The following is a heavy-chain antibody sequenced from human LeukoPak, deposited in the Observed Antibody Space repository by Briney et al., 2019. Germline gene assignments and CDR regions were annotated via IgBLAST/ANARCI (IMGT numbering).Heavy chain of an antibody. D-gene: IGHD3-3*01. CDR3: ARFWSGNH. CDR1: GFTFSSYS. J-gene: IGHJ1*01. CDR2: ISSGSSTI. V-gene: IGHV3-48*01. Sequence: GGSLRLSCAASGFTFSSYSTNWVRQAPGKGLEWVSYISSGSSTIYYADSVKGRFTVSRDNAKNSLYLQMNSLRAEDTAVYYCARFWSGNHWGQGTLVTVSS.